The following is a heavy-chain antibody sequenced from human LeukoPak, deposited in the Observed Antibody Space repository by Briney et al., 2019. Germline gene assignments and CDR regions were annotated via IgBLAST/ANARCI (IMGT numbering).Heavy chain of an antibody. CDR2: IYYSGST. Sequence: SETLSLTCAVYGGSFSGYSWSWIRQPPGKGLEWIGSIYYSGSTYYNPSLKSRLTISVDTSKNQFSLKLSSVTAADTAVYYCARSPNSGYDPFDYWGQGTLVTVSS. CDR1: GGSFSGYS. J-gene: IGHJ4*02. CDR3: ARSPNSGYDPFDY. V-gene: IGHV4-34*01. D-gene: IGHD5-12*01.